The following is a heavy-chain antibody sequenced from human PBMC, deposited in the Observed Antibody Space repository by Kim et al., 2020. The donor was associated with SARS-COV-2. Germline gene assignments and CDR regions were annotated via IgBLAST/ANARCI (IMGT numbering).Heavy chain of an antibody. J-gene: IGHJ6*02. CDR1: GGSFSGYY. V-gene: IGHV4-34*01. Sequence: SETLSLTCAVYGGSFSGYYWSWIRQPPGKGLEWIGEINHSGSTNYNPSLKSRVTISVDTSKNQFSLKLSSVTAADTAVYYCARYGSLYDILTGYHYYYYYYGMDVWGQGTTVTVSS. D-gene: IGHD3-9*01. CDR3: ARYGSLYDILTGYHYYYYYYGMDV. CDR2: INHSGST.